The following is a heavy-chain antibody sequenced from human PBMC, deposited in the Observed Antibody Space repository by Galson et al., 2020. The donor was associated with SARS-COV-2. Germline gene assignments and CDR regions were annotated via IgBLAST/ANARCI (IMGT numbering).Heavy chain of an antibody. D-gene: IGHD3-22*01. J-gene: IGHJ4*02. Sequence: GGSLRLSCAASGFTFSSYAMHWVRQAPGKGLEWVAVISYDGSNKYYADSVKGRFTISRDNSKNTLYLQMNSLRAEDTAVYYCARIEDSSGYYFNHYFDYWGQGTLVTVSS. CDR1: GFTFSSYA. CDR3: ARIEDSSGYYFNHYFDY. V-gene: IGHV3-30*04. CDR2: ISYDGSNK.